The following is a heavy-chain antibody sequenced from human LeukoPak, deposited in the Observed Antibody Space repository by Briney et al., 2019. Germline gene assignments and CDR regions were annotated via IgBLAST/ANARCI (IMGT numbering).Heavy chain of an antibody. CDR2: ISSSSSYI. Sequence: GGSLRLSCAASGFTFSSYSMNWVRQAPGKGLEWVSSISSSSSYIYYADSVKGRFTISRDNAKNTLYLQMNSLRAEDTAVYYCATQKHYMTTGPFDYWGQGTLVTVSS. CDR1: GFTFSSYS. J-gene: IGHJ4*02. V-gene: IGHV3-21*01. CDR3: ATQKHYMTTGPFDY. D-gene: IGHD4-17*01.